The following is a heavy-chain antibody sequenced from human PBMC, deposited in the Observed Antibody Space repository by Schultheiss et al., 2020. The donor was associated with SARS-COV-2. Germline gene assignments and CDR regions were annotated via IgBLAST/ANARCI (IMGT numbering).Heavy chain of an antibody. V-gene: IGHV3-21*01. J-gene: IGHJ4*02. CDR2: ISSSSSYI. D-gene: IGHD6-6*01. CDR1: GFTFSSYG. CDR3: ARDISRYGSSSAVDY. Sequence: GGSLRLSCAASGFTFSSYGMHWVRQAPGKGLEWVSAISSSSSYIYYADSVKGRFTISRDNAKNSLYLQMNSLRAEDTAVYYCARDISRYGSSSAVDYWGQGTLVTVSS.